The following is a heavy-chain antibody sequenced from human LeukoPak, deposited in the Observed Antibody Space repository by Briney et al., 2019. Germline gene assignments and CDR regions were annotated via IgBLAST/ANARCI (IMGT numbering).Heavy chain of an antibody. CDR3: ARDERGSGWSFDN. CDR1: GGSISSYS. CDR2: IYSSGST. Sequence: SETLSLTATVSGGSISSYSGSGIGQPPGKGLGWIGRIYSSGSTNYNPSLKSRVTMSVDTSKNQFSLKLSSVTAADTAVYYCARDERGSGWSFDNWGQGTLVTVSS. D-gene: IGHD6-19*01. V-gene: IGHV4-4*07. J-gene: IGHJ4*02.